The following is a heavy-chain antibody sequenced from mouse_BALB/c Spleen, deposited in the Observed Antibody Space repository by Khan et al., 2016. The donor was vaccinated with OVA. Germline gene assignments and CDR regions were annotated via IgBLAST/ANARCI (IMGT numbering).Heavy chain of an antibody. CDR2: ISTYSGST. CDR1: GYTFTDYA. V-gene: IGHV1S137*01. J-gene: IGHJ2*01. Sequence: QVQLQQSGPELVRPGVSVKISCKGSGYTFTDYAMYWVKQSRAKSLEWIGLISTYSGSTNYNQKFKGKATMTVDKSSSTAYMELARLTSEDSAISYCARPAYDGYYDYWGQGTTLTVSS. CDR3: ARPAYDGYYDY. D-gene: IGHD2-3*01.